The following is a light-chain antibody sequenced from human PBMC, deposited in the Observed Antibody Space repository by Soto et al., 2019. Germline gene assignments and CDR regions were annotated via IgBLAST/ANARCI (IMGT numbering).Light chain of an antibody. V-gene: IGLV1-47*01. CDR1: GSNIGSNY. CDR3: ATWDDSLSGWV. CDR2: KNN. Sequence: QSVLTQPPSASGTPGQRVTMSCSGSGSNIGSNYVSWYQQLPGTAPKLLIFKNNQRPSGVPDRFSGSKSGTSASLAISGLRSEDEAGCYCATWDDSLSGWVFGGGTKLTVL. J-gene: IGLJ3*02.